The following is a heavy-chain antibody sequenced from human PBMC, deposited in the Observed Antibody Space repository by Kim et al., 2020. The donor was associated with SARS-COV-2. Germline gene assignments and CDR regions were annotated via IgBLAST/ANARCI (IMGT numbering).Heavy chain of an antibody. V-gene: IGHV4-61*02. D-gene: IGHD6-6*01. Sequence: SETLSLTCTVSGGSISSGSYYWSWIRQPAGKGLEWIGRIYTSGSTNYNPSLKSRVTISVDTSKNQFSLKLSSVTAADTAVYYCARDLSRAARPGWFDPWGQGTLVTVSS. CDR1: GGSISSGSYY. CDR2: IYTSGST. CDR3: ARDLSRAARPGWFDP. J-gene: IGHJ5*02.